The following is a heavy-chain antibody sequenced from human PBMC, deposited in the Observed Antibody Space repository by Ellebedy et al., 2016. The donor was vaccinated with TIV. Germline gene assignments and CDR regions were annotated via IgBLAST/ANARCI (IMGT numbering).Heavy chain of an antibody. CDR2: IIPIFGTA. J-gene: IGHJ4*02. Sequence: SVKVSXKASGGTFSSYAISWVRQAPGQGLEWMGGIIPIFGTANYAQKLQGRVTMTTDTSTSTAYMELRSLRSDDTAVYYCARDLATMVRGVIDYFDYWGQGTLVTVSS. D-gene: IGHD3-10*01. V-gene: IGHV1-69*05. CDR1: GGTFSSYA. CDR3: ARDLATMVRGVIDYFDY.